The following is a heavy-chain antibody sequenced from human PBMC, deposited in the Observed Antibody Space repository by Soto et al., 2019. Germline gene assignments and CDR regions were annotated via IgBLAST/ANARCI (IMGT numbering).Heavy chain of an antibody. D-gene: IGHD2-21*02. CDR2: IYYTGST. Sequence: SETLSLTCTVLGDSVSSGRYFWSWIRQPPGKGLQWIGYIYYTGSTNYNPSLKSRVTISLDTSKNQFSLELSSVTAADTAMYYCARAPYWRGGDLYPDYWGQGILVTVSS. J-gene: IGHJ4*02. CDR1: GDSVSSGRYF. CDR3: ARAPYWRGGDLYPDY. V-gene: IGHV4-61*01.